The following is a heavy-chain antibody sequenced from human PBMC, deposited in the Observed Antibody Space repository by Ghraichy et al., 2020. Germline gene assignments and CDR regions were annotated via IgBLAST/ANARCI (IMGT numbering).Heavy chain of an antibody. V-gene: IGHV2-5*02. CDR3: AHNDYYDSGSYHTFYV. CDR1: GFSLNTSGVN. J-gene: IGHJ3*01. D-gene: IGHD3-10*01. Sequence: SGPTLVKPTQTLTLTCSFSGFSLNTSGVNVGWIRQPPGKALEWLALIYWDDDKRYSPSLKSRLTVTKDTSNNRVVLTLTNMFPVDTATYYCAHNDYYDSGSYHTFYVWGQGTLVSVS. CDR2: IYWDDDK.